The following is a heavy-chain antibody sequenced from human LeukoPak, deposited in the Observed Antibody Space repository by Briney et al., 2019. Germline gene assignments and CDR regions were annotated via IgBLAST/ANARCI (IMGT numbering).Heavy chain of an antibody. D-gene: IGHD1-26*01. CDR2: VGLSGTT. V-gene: IGHV3-23*01. J-gene: IGHJ4*02. Sequence: GGSLRLSCAVSGFTLTTNAMSWVRQAPGKGLAWVSAVGLSGTTYYADSVKGRFTISRDNSKYTLYLQMNSLRVEDTAVYYCAKRGGTYRGFDYWGQGTLVTVSS. CDR3: AKRGGTYRGFDY. CDR1: GFTLTTNA.